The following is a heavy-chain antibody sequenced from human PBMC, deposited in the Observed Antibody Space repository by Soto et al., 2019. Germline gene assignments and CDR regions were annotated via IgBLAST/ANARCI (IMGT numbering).Heavy chain of an antibody. J-gene: IGHJ4*02. CDR2: ISGSGGST. V-gene: IGHV3-23*01. D-gene: IGHD6-13*01. CDR1: GFTFSSYA. Sequence: PGGSLRLSCAASGFTFSSYAMSWVRQAPGKGLEWVSAISGSGGSTYYADSVKGRFTISRDNSKNTLYLQMNSLRAEDTAVYYSAKDLGYSSSWGPYYFDYWGQGTLVTVSS. CDR3: AKDLGYSSSWGPYYFDY.